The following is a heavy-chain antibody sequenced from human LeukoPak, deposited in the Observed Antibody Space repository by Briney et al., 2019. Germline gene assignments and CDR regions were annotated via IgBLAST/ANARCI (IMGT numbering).Heavy chain of an antibody. D-gene: IGHD3-3*01. CDR1: GFTFTSYG. CDR2: IQYDGSNK. V-gene: IGHV3-30*02. J-gene: IGHJ4*02. Sequence: PGGSLRLSCAASGFTFTSYGMHWVRQAPGKGLEWVAFIQYDGSNKYYADSVKGRFTISRDNSKNTLYLQMNSLRAEDTAVYYCAKDRAARDLPYYFDYWGQGTLVTVSS. CDR3: AKDRAARDLPYYFDY.